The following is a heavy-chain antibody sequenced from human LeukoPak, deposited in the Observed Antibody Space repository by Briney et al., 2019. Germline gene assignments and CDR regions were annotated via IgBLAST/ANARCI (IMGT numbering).Heavy chain of an antibody. J-gene: IGHJ6*04. CDR1: GGSFSGYY. CDR3: AELGITMIGGV. D-gene: IGHD3-10*02. CDR2: INHSGST. Sequence: SDTLSLTCAVYGGSFSGYYWSWIRQPPGKGLEWIGEINHSGSTNYNSFLKSRVTISVDTSKNQFSLKLSSVTAADTAVYYCAELGITMIGGVWGKGTTVTISS. V-gene: IGHV4-34*01.